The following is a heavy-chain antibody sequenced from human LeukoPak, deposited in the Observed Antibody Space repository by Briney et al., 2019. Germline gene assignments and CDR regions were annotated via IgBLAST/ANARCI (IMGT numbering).Heavy chain of an antibody. CDR1: EYSLTSFD. CDR2: VNPKRGNT. Sequence: ASVKVSCKASEYSLTSFDINWVRQGSGQGLEWMGWVNPKRGNTGYAPTFQGRVTITRDTSIDTAFMELSSLRPDDTAVYYCARGGSSSSYYNNYGMDVWGQGTTITVSS. V-gene: IGHV1-8*01. CDR3: ARGGSSSSYYNNYGMDV. D-gene: IGHD6-13*01. J-gene: IGHJ6*02.